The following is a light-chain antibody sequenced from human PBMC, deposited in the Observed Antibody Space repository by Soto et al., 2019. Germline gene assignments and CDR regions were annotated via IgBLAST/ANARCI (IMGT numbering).Light chain of an antibody. Sequence: DIQMTQSPSTLSGSVGYRVTITCRASQTISSWLAWYQQKPGKAPKLLIYKASTLKSGVPSRFSGSGSGTDFTLTISSLQPEDFATYYCLQDYNYPLTFGGGTKVDIK. CDR1: QTISSW. CDR2: KAS. J-gene: IGKJ4*01. V-gene: IGKV1-5*03. CDR3: LQDYNYPLT.